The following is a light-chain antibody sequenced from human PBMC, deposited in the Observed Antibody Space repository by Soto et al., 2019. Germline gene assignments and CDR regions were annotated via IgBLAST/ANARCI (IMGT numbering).Light chain of an antibody. CDR1: SSNIGAGYD. V-gene: IGLV1-40*01. J-gene: IGLJ1*01. Sequence: QSVLTQPPSVSGAPGQRVTISCTGSSSNIGAGYDVHWYQQLPGTAPKLLIYGNSNRPSGVPHRFSGSKSGTSASLAITGLQAEDDADYYCQSYDSSLSGYVFGTGPKLTVL. CDR3: QSYDSSLSGYV. CDR2: GNS.